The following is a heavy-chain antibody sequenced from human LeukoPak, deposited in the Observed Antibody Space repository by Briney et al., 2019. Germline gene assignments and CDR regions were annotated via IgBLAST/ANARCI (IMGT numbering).Heavy chain of an antibody. CDR3: AREKEDSSGYYGHDALDI. J-gene: IGHJ3*02. V-gene: IGHV1-69*13. CDR1: GGTFSSYA. CDR2: SIPIFRTA. Sequence: VKVSCKASGGTFSSYAISWVRQAPGQGLEWMGRSIPIFRTANYAQKFQGRVTVTTDESTSTAYMELSSLRSEDTAVYYCAREKEDSSGYYGHDALDIWGQGTMVTVSS. D-gene: IGHD3-22*01.